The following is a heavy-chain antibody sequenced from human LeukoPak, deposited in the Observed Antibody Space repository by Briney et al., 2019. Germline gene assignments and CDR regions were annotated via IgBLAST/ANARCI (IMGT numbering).Heavy chain of an antibody. V-gene: IGHV3-53*01. D-gene: IGHD2-2*01. Sequence: GGSLRLSCAASGFTVSSNYMSWVRQAPGKGLEWVSVIYSGGSTYYADSVKGRFTISRDNSKDTLYLQMNSLRAEDTAVYYCARDRRYCSSTSCYALAFDIWGQGTMVTVSS. J-gene: IGHJ3*02. CDR2: IYSGGST. CDR3: ARDRRYCSSTSCYALAFDI. CDR1: GFTVSSNY.